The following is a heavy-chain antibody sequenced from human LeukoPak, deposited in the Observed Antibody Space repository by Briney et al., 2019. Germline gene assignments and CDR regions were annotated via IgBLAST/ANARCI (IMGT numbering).Heavy chain of an antibody. CDR3: ARDAGNSGYGCDL. D-gene: IGHD5-12*01. CDR1: GFIVSSNY. Sequence: GGSLRLSCVASGFIVSSNYMNWVRQAPGKGLEWISILYSGGTAFYADSVKGRFTISRDNARNSLYLQMNNLRGEDTAIYYCARDAGNSGYGCDLWGQGTLVTVSS. V-gene: IGHV3-53*01. J-gene: IGHJ5*02. CDR2: LYSGGTA.